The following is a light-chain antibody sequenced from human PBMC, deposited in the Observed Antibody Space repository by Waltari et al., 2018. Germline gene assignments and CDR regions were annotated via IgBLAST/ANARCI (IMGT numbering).Light chain of an antibody. Sequence: SALTHPRSVSGSPGQSVTISCTGTTSDACGYNPVSWYQHHPGNAPKLMIFDVTQRPSGVPDRFSGSKSTNTASLTISGLQAEDEADYYCCSFAGTYTWVFGGGTKVTVL. V-gene: IGLV2-11*01. J-gene: IGLJ3*02. CDR3: CSFAGTYTWV. CDR2: DVT. CDR1: TSDACGYNP.